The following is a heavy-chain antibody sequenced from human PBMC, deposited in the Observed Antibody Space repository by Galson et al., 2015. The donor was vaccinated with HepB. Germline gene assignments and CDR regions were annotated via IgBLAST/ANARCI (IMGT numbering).Heavy chain of an antibody. D-gene: IGHD3-16*01. J-gene: IGHJ4*02. Sequence: SVKVSCKVSGYTLTELSMHWVRQAPGKGLEWMGGFDPEDGETIYAQKFQGRVTMTEDTSTDTAYMELSSLRSEDTAVYYCATDVAGGLPLGYWGQGTLVTVSS. CDR3: ATDVAGGLPLGY. V-gene: IGHV1-24*01. CDR2: FDPEDGET. CDR1: GYTLTELS.